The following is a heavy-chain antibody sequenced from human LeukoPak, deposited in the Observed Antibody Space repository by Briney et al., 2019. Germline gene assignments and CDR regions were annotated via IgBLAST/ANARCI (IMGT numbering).Heavy chain of an antibody. CDR3: AMWFGELLSLDGMDV. CDR1: GFTFSSYG. J-gene: IGHJ6*02. V-gene: IGHV3-30*02. D-gene: IGHD3-10*01. Sequence: GGSLRLSCAASGFTFSSYGMHWVRQAPGKGLEWVAFIRYDGSNKYYADSVKGRFTISRDNSKNTLYLQMNSLRAEDTAVYYCAMWFGELLSLDGMDVWGQGTTVTVSS. CDR2: IRYDGSNK.